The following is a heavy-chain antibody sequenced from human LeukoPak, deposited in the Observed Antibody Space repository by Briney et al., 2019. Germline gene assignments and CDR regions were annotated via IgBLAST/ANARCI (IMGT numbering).Heavy chain of an antibody. Sequence: GGSLRLSCAASGFTFSSYSMNWVRQAPGKGLEWVSSISSSSSYIYYADSVKGRLTISRDNAKNSLYLQMNSLRAEDTAVYYCAREVDTAMVYFDYWGQGTLVTVSS. CDR2: ISSSSSYI. D-gene: IGHD5-18*01. CDR3: AREVDTAMVYFDY. V-gene: IGHV3-21*01. J-gene: IGHJ4*02. CDR1: GFTFSSYS.